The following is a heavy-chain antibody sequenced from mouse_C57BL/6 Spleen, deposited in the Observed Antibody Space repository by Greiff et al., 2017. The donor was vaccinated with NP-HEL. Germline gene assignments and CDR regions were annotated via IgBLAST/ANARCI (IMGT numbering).Heavy chain of an antibody. J-gene: IGHJ2*01. CDR1: GYTFTDYY. Sequence: VQLQQSGPELVKKEEKEKKKKKASGYTFTDYYMNWVKQSHGKSLEWIGDINPNNGTKRDNQKFKGKATLTVDKSSSTPSMELRSLTSEDYAVYYCARLTTALDYWGQGTTLTVSS. CDR2: INPNNGTK. CDR3: ARLTTALDY. D-gene: IGHD1-2*01. V-gene: IGHV1-26*01.